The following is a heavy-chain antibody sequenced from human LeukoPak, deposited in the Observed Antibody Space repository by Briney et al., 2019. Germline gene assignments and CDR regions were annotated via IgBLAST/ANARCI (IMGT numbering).Heavy chain of an antibody. V-gene: IGHV1-18*04. Sequence: ASVKVSCKASGYTFTGYYMHWVRQAPGQGLEWMGWISAYNGNTKYAEKLQGRVTMTTDTSTSTAYMELRSLRSDDTAVYYCARGTDTGYPRIDYWGQGTLVTVSS. D-gene: IGHD3-9*01. CDR2: ISAYNGNT. J-gene: IGHJ4*02. CDR1: GYTFTGYY. CDR3: ARGTDTGYPRIDY.